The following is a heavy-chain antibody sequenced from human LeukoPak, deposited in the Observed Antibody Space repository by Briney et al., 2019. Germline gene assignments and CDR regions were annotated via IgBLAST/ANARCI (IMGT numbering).Heavy chain of an antibody. V-gene: IGHV3-30-3*01. Sequence: PGRSLRLSCAASGFTFSSYAMHWVRQAPGKGLEWVAVISYDGSNKYYADSVKGRFTISRDNSKNTLYLQMNSLRAEDTAVYYCAVESVWGQGTTVTVSS. J-gene: IGHJ6*02. CDR3: AVESV. CDR1: GFTFSSYA. D-gene: IGHD3-3*01. CDR2: ISYDGSNK.